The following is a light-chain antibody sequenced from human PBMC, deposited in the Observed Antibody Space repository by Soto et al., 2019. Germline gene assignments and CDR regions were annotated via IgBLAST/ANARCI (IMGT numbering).Light chain of an antibody. J-gene: IGLJ1*01. Sequence: QSALTQPRSVSGSPGQSVTISCTGTSSDVGRYNFVSWYQQHPDKAPKLMIYDVIKRPSGVPDRFSGSKSGNTASLTIYGLQAEDEADYHCCSYAGSYTHVFGTGTKGTVL. V-gene: IGLV2-11*01. CDR1: SSDVGRYNF. CDR3: CSYAGSYTHV. CDR2: DVI.